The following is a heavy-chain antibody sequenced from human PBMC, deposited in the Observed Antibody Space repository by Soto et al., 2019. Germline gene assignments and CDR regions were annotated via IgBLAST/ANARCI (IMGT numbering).Heavy chain of an antibody. CDR3: ARLFRTTGDPQGWFDP. Sequence: QVQLVQSGAEVKKPGASVKVSCKASGYTFTSYGISWVRQAPGQGLEWMGWISAYNGNTNYAQKLQGRVTMTTDTSPRTGFMERRSLSTYGNAVYFCARLFRTTGDPQGWFDPWGQGTLVTVSS. D-gene: IGHD2-21*02. CDR2: ISAYNGNT. J-gene: IGHJ5*02. V-gene: IGHV1-18*01. CDR1: GYTFTSYG.